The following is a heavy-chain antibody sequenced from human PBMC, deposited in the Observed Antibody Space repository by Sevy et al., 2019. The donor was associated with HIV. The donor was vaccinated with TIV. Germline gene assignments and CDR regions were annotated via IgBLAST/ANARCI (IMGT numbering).Heavy chain of an antibody. V-gene: IGHV3-23*01. D-gene: IGHD2-8*01. CDR2: LSFGCGEM. J-gene: IGHJ4*02. CDR1: GFTFSKYS. CDR3: AREGCTKPHDY. Sequence: GGSLRLSCAASGFTFSKYSMSWVRQPPGKGLEWVSTLSFGCGEMHYADSVKGRFTISRDNSKSSVYLQMNNLRPEDTAVYSCAREGCTKPHDYWGQGTLVTVSS.